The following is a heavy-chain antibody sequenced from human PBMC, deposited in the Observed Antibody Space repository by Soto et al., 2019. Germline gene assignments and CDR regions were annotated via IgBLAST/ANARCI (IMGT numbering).Heavy chain of an antibody. CDR2: IKQDGSKK. Sequence: PGGSLRLSCAASGFTFSSYWMSWVRQAPGKGPEWVANIKQDGSKKYYVDSVKGRFTITRDNAKNSLYLQMDSLRAEDSAVYYCAREVRGYSYDWGQGTLVTVSS. CDR3: AREVRGYSYD. D-gene: IGHD5-18*01. V-gene: IGHV3-7*01. J-gene: IGHJ4*02. CDR1: GFTFSSYW.